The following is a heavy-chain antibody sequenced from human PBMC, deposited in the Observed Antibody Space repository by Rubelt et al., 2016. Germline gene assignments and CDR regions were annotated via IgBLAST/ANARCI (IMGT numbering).Heavy chain of an antibody. Sequence: EVQLLESGGGLVQPGGSLRLSCAASGFTVSSNYMSWVRQAPGKGLEWVSVIYSGGSTYYADSVKGRFTISRDNSRNTLYLQMNSLRAEDTAVYYCAKVPIRTVTSTFDYWGQGTLVTVSS. CDR3: AKVPIRTVTSTFDY. V-gene: IGHV3-66*01. J-gene: IGHJ4*02. CDR1: GFTVSSNY. D-gene: IGHD4-17*01. CDR2: IYSGGST.